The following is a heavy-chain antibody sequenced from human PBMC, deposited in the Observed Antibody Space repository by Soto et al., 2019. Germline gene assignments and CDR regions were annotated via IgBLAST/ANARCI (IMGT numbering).Heavy chain of an antibody. J-gene: IGHJ4*02. CDR1: GFTFSNAW. V-gene: IGHV3-15*01. CDR3: TSSPPTLRGSGDY. D-gene: IGHD3-10*01. Sequence: GGSLRLSCAASGFTFSNAWMSWVRQAPGKGLEWVGRIKSKTDGGTTDYATPVKGRFTISRDDSKNTLYLQMNSLKTEDTAVYYCTSSPPTLRGSGDYWGQGTLVTVSS. CDR2: IKSKTDGGTT.